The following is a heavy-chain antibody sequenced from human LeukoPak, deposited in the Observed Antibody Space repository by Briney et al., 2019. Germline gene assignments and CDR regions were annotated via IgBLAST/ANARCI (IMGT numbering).Heavy chain of an antibody. CDR2: IIPIFGTA. CDR1: GGTFSSYT. D-gene: IGHD2-21*02. V-gene: IGHV1-69*05. J-gene: IGHJ4*02. Sequence: SVKVSCKASGGTFSSYTISWVRQAPGQGLEWMGRIIPIFGTANYAQKFQGRVTITTDESTSTAYMELSSLRSEDTAVYYCARNCGGDCHFDYWGQGTLVTVSS. CDR3: ARNCGGDCHFDY.